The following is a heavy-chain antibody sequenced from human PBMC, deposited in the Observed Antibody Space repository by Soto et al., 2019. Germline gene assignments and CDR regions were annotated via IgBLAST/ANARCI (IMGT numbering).Heavy chain of an antibody. CDR3: AKSVIFGAIDY. Sequence: EVQLLESGGGLVQPGGSLRLSCAASGFTFSSYAMSWVRQAPGKGLEWVSGISGGGGGTYYADSVKGRFTISRDNSNNTLYLQMSILTDEDTAVYPCAKSVIFGAIDYWCQVTLLTVAS. J-gene: IGHJ4*02. D-gene: IGHD3-3*02. CDR2: ISGGGGGT. CDR1: GFTFSSYA. V-gene: IGHV3-23*01.